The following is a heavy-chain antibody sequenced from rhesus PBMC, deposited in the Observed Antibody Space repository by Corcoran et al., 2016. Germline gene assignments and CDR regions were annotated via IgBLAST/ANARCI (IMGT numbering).Heavy chain of an antibody. D-gene: IGHD6-19*01. Sequence: QVQLVQSGAEIKQPGASVTLSCKASGSPFTSYYFPWVRQAPGPGLEWIGLISPYNGNKVYAQNFQGRVTITTDTSTSTGYMELSSLRSEDTAVYYCTRATGYSSSFLFDYWGQGVLVTVSS. CDR1: GSPFTSYY. J-gene: IGHJ4*01. V-gene: IGHV1-1*01. CDR2: ISPYNGNK. CDR3: TRATGYSSSFLFDY.